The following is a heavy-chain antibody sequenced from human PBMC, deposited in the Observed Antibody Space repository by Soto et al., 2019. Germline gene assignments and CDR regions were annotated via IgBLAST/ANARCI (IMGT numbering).Heavy chain of an antibody. CDR3: ARLRRDWGDAFDL. CDR1: RGPFGSSA. CDR2: IIPVFDKA. J-gene: IGHJ3*01. Sequence: QVQLVQSGADVKKPGSSVKVSCKTSRGPFGSSAISWVRQAPAQGLEWMGEIIPVFDKANYAQNFQGRLTITADEPSGTVFMHLSSLRSEDTAVYFCARLRRDWGDAFDLWGLGTFVTVSS. D-gene: IGHD3-16*01. V-gene: IGHV1-69*01.